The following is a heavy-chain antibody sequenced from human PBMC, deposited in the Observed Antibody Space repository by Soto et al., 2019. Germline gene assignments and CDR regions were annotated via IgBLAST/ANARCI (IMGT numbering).Heavy chain of an antibody. CDR2: MNSDGSTT. V-gene: IGHV3-74*01. CDR1: GFTFASHW. CDR3: ATAEVDY. J-gene: IGHJ4*02. Sequence: PGGSLRLSCAVSGFTFASHWMHWVRQAPGKGLEWVSRMNSDGSTTDYADSVKGRFTVSRDNAKKTLYLQMNSLRAEDTAVYYCATAEVDYWGPGTLVTVSS.